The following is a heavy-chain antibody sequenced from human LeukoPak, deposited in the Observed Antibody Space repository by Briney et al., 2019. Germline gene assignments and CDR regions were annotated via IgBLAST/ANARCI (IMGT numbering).Heavy chain of an antibody. Sequence: SETLSLTCTVSGGSISSSSYYWGWIRQPPGKGLEWIGSIYYSGSTYYNPSLMSRVTISVDTSKNQLSLKLSSVTAADTAVYYCARQYIVVVQSWYFDLWGRGTLVTVSS. J-gene: IGHJ2*01. CDR3: ARQYIVVVQSWYFDL. V-gene: IGHV4-39*01. D-gene: IGHD2-2*01. CDR2: IYYSGST. CDR1: GGSISSSSYY.